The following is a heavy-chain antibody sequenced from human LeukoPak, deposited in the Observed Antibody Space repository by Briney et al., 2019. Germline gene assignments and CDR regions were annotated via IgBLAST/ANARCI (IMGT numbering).Heavy chain of an antibody. Sequence: ASVKVSCKASGYTFTSYYMHWMRQAPGQGLEWMGIINPSGGSTCYAQKFQGRVTMTRDTSTSTVYMELSSLRSEDTAVYYCTRESGSYHGNDYWGQGTLVTVSS. CDR3: TRESGSYHGNDY. CDR1: GYTFTSYY. V-gene: IGHV1-46*01. J-gene: IGHJ4*02. CDR2: INPSGGST. D-gene: IGHD1-26*01.